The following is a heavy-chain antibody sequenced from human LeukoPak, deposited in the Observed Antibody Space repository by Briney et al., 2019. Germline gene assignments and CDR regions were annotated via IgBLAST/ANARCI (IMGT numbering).Heavy chain of an antibody. D-gene: IGHD6-13*01. V-gene: IGHV3-30*18. CDR3: AKDRQRLVLVYWSCFDY. CDR1: GFTFSSYG. J-gene: IGHJ4*02. Sequence: GGSLRLSCAASGFTFSSYGMHWVRQAPGKGLEWVAVISYDGSNKYYADSVKGRFTISRDNSKNTLYLQMNSLRAEDTAVYYCAKDRQRLVLVYWSCFDYWGQGTLVTVSS. CDR2: ISYDGSNK.